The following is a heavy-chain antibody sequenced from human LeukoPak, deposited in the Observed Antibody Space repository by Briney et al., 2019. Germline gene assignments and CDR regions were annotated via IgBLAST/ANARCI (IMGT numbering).Heavy chain of an antibody. Sequence: GGSLRLSCAASGFTFSSYAMSWVRQAPGKGLEWVSAISGSGGSTYYADSVKGRFTISRDNSKNTLYLQMNSLRAEGTAVYYCASRGSLPYNWFDPWGQGTLVTVSS. V-gene: IGHV3-23*01. D-gene: IGHD2-15*01. CDR3: ASRGSLPYNWFDP. CDR2: ISGSGGST. CDR1: GFTFSSYA. J-gene: IGHJ5*02.